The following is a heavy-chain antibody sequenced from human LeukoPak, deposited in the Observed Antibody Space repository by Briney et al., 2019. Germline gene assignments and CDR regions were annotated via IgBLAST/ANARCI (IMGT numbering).Heavy chain of an antibody. Sequence: GRSLRLSCTASGFTYSHFGMHWVRQAPGKGLEGVAVIWSDGTEKYYGDAVKGRFTISRDNSRNTLYLQMNNLGDDDTAVYYCSKDAQRGFDYSNSLEYWGQGTLVIVSS. CDR1: GFTYSHFG. J-gene: IGHJ4*02. CDR3: SKDAQRGFDYSNSLEY. CDR2: IWSDGTEK. D-gene: IGHD4-11*01. V-gene: IGHV3-33*06.